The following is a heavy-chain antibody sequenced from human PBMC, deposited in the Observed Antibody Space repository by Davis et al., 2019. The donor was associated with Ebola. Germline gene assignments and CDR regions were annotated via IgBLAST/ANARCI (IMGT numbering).Heavy chain of an antibody. CDR3: ARDGCSGGSCYSWFDP. V-gene: IGHV1-2*04. CDR2: INPNSGGT. J-gene: IGHJ5*02. D-gene: IGHD2-15*01. CDR1: GYTFTGYY. Sequence: AASVKVSCKASGYTFTGYYMHWVRQAPGQGLEWMGWINPNSGGTNYAQKFQGWVTMTRDTSISPAYMELSRLRSDDTAVYYCARDGCSGGSCYSWFDPWGQGTLVTVSS.